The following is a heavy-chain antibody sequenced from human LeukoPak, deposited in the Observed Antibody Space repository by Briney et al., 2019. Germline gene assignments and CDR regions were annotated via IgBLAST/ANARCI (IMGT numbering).Heavy chain of an antibody. CDR1: GYTFTSYG. CDR2: INPTSGGT. V-gene: IGHV1-2*02. D-gene: IGHD3-16*02. J-gene: IGHJ3*02. CDR3: ARGEMITFGGVIVISTFDI. Sequence: ASVKVSCKASGYTFTSYGISWVRQAPGQWLEWMGYINPTSGGTNYAQEFQGRVTMTRDTSISTAYMELSRLTSDDTAVYYCARGEMITFGGVIVISTFDIWGQGTMVTVS.